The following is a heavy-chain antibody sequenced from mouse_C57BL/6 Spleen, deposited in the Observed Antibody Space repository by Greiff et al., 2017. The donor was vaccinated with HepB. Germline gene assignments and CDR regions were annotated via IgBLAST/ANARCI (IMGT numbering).Heavy chain of an antibody. D-gene: IGHD2-3*01. CDR1: GYSITSCYY. Sequence: EVQLQESGPGLVKPSQSLSLTCSVTGYSITSCYYWNWIRQFPGNKLEWMGYISYDGSNNYNPSLKNRTSITRDTSTNQFFLKLNSVTTEDTATYCGAREVYDGYYWYFDVWGTGTTVTVSS. V-gene: IGHV3-6*01. CDR2: ISYDGSN. CDR3: AREVYDGYYWYFDV. J-gene: IGHJ1*03.